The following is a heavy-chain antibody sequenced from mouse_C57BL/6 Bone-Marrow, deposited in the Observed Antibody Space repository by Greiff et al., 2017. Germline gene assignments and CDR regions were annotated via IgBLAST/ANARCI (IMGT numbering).Heavy chain of an antibody. CDR2: IDPANGNT. D-gene: IGHD1-1*02. CDR1: GFNIKNTY. J-gene: IGHJ4*01. V-gene: IGHV14-3*01. Sequence: VQLKESVAELVRPGASVKLSCTASGFNIKNTYMHWVKQRPEQGLEWIGRIDPANGNTKYAPKFQGKATITADTSSNTAYLQLSSLTSEDTAIYYCARTMDWWGYAMDYWGQGTSVTVSS. CDR3: ARTMDWWGYAMDY.